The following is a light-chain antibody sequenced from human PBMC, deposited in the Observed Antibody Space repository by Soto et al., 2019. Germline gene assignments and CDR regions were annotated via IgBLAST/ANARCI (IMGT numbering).Light chain of an antibody. Sequence: QSVLTQPRSVSGSPGQSVTISCTGCSSDVGRYEYVSWYQQHPGKVPKLIIYDVSERPAGVPDRFSCSKSGNAASLTISGLQSEDEADYSCCSFAGSYTYVLGGGTKV. V-gene: IGLV2-11*01. J-gene: IGLJ1*01. CDR1: SSDVGRYEY. CDR3: CSFAGSYTYV. CDR2: DVS.